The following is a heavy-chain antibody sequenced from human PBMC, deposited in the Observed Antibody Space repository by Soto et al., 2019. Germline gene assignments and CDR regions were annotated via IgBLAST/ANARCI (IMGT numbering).Heavy chain of an antibody. CDR3: AMPGGYYYGSGSYYDMRPI. Sequence: QVHLVQSGAGVKKPGASVKVSCKPSGYTFISYAINWVRQAPGQRLEWIGGIDCDNDDTKYSQKFLGRVTVTRDTSASSDYMGLSSLRSEDTAVYYCAMPGGYYYGSGSYYDMRPIWGQGTLVTVSS. D-gene: IGHD3-10*01. J-gene: IGHJ4*02. CDR1: GYTFISYA. V-gene: IGHV1-3*01. CDR2: IDCDNDDT.